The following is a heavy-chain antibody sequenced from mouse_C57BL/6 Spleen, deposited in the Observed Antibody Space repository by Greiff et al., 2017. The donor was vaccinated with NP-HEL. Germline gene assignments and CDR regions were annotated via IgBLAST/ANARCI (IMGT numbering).Heavy chain of an antibody. CDR2: ISYDGSN. D-gene: IGHD1-1*01. CDR3: AINYYGSSPLAY. J-gene: IGHJ3*01. V-gene: IGHV3-6*01. Sequence: DVKLQESGPGLVKPSQSLSLTCSVTGYSITSGYYWNWIRQFPGNKLEWMGYISYDGSNNYNPSLKNRISITRDTSKNQFFLKLNSVTTEDTATYYCAINYYGSSPLAYWGQGTLVTVSA. CDR1: GYSITSGYY.